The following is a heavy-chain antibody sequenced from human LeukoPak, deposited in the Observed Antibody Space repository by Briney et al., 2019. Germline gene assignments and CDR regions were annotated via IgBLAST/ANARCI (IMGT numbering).Heavy chain of an antibody. Sequence: GGSLRLSCTGSEFTFSTYWMSWVRQAPGKGLEWVANIKQDGSEKYYVDSVKGRFTISRDNAKNSLYLQMNSLRAEDTAVYYCAEGRTWFGDYYFDYWGQGTLVTVSS. V-gene: IGHV3-7*01. J-gene: IGHJ4*02. CDR1: EFTFSTYW. D-gene: IGHD3-10*01. CDR3: AEGRTWFGDYYFDY. CDR2: IKQDGSEK.